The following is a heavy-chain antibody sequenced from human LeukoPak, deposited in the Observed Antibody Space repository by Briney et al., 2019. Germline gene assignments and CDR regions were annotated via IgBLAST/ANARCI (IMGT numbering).Heavy chain of an antibody. CDR3: AREAYGSGSRYFDY. Sequence: GGSLRLSSAASGFTVSANSMSWVRPAPGKGLEWVSFIFSGGNTYYTDSVKGRFTISRDSSKNTLYLQMNSLRDEDMAVYYCAREAYGSGSRYFDYWGQGTLVTVSS. V-gene: IGHV3-66*01. J-gene: IGHJ4*02. D-gene: IGHD3-10*01. CDR1: GFTVSANS. CDR2: IFSGGNT.